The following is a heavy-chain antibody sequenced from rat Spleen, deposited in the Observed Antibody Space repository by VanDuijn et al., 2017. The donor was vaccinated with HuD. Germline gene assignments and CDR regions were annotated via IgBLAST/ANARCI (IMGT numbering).Heavy chain of an antibody. D-gene: IGHD1-12*02. CDR1: GFTFSNYG. CDR2: ISYDGDTT. J-gene: IGHJ2*01. Sequence: EVQLVESGGGLVQPGRSMKLSCAASGFTFSNYGLAWVRQAPKKGLEWVAYISYDGDTTYYRDSVKGRFTVSRDNAKSTLYLQMDSLRSEDTATYYCAVVPITTGWGQGVMVTVSS. CDR3: AVVPITTG. V-gene: IGHV5-25*01.